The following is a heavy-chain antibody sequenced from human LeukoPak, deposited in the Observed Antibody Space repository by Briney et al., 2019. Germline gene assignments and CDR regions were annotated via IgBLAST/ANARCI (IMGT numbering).Heavy chain of an antibody. CDR1: GFTFSYFW. CDR2: INTDGSYS. D-gene: IGHD4-17*01. CDR3: ARDFDGPRASDY. Sequence: PGESLRLSCAASGFTFSYFWMHWFRQTPGKGLVWVSCINTDGSYSTYAGSVKGRFTISRDNVRNTLYLQMNSLRAEDSAVYYCARDFDGPRASDYWGQGISVTVSS. V-gene: IGHV3-74*01. J-gene: IGHJ4*02.